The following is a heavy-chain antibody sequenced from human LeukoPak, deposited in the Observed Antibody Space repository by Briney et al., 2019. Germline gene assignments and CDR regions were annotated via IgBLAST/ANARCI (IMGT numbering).Heavy chain of an antibody. V-gene: IGHV4-61*08. J-gene: IGHJ4*02. CDR2: VYYGGNT. CDR1: GGSFNSDDYY. CDR3: ASGPRNYYYSGSYHY. Sequence: SETLSLTCGVSGGSFNSDDYYWNWIRQPPGRGLEWIGYVYYGGNTNYNPSLRSRVTISMDTSKNQFSLKVNSVTAADTAVYFCASGPRNYYYSGSYHYWGQGTLVTVSS. D-gene: IGHD3-10*01.